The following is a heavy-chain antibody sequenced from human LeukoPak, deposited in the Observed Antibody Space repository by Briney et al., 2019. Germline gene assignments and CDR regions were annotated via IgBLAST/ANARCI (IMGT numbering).Heavy chain of an antibody. CDR3: AREATWGQWYFDH. J-gene: IGHJ4*02. CDR1: MFTFNNHG. Sequence: PGGSLRLSCGTSMFTFNNHGMHWVRQAPGKGLEWVAVIAADGGVKYYADSVRGRFILSRDNSKNTLYLQMNNVIVEDTAVYYCAREATWGQWYFDHWGQGTPVIVSS. V-gene: IGHV3-30*03. D-gene: IGHD6-19*01. CDR2: IAADGGVK.